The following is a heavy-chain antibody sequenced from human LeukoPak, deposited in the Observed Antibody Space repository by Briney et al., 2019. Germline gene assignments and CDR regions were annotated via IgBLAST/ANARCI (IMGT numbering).Heavy chain of an antibody. CDR3: AKDIQLSA. CDR1: GFTVSSNY. J-gene: IGHJ3*01. Sequence: GGSLRLSCAASGFTVSSNYMTWVRQAPGKGLEWVSLIASSGRNTYYTDSVRGRFTISRDNSKNTLSLQMNSLRVEDTAMYYCAKDIQLSAWGLGTMVTVSS. D-gene: IGHD5-24*01. V-gene: IGHV3-53*01. CDR2: IASSGRNT.